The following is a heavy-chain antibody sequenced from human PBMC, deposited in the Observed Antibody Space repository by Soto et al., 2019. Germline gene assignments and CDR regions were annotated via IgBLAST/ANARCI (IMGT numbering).Heavy chain of an antibody. CDR1: GFTFSSDT. J-gene: IGHJ6*02. CDR3: ARPEYSSSSYGMDV. D-gene: IGHD6-6*01. CDR2: ISSTSNYM. V-gene: IGHV3-21*01. Sequence: GGSLRLSCAASGFTFSSDTMNWVRQAPGKGLEWVSSISSTSNYMYYADSVKGRFTISRDNAKNSLYLQMNSLRDEDTAVYYCARPEYSSSSYGMDVWGQGTTVTVSS.